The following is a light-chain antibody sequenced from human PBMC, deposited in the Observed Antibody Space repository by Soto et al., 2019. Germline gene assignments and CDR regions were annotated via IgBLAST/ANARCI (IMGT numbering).Light chain of an antibody. J-gene: IGKJ1*01. CDR1: QSVSSN. CDR2: GAS. V-gene: IGKV3-15*01. Sequence: EIVMTQSPATLSVSPGERATLSCRASQSVSSNLAWYQQIPGQAPRLLIYGASTRATGIPATFSGSGSGTDVTHTISGLPSEDFAVYYWQQYDNWPSRGTFGRGNQVEIK. CDR3: QQYDNWPSRGT.